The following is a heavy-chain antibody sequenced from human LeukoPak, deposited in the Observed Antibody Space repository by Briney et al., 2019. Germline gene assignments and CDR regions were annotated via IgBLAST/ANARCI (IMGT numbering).Heavy chain of an antibody. D-gene: IGHD2-21*02. Sequence: PRGSLRLSRAASEFTFSIFSMNLVRQAPGERLEWVSSISSRSSYLYYADSVKGRFTISRDNAKNSLYLQMNSLRAEDTAVYYCARRTYCGGDCYPVGAFDIWGQGTMVTVSS. CDR2: ISSRSSYL. J-gene: IGHJ3*02. CDR1: EFTFSIFS. V-gene: IGHV3-21*01. CDR3: ARRTYCGGDCYPVGAFDI.